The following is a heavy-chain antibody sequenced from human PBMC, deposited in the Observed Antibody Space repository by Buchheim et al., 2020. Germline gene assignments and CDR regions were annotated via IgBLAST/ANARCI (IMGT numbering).Heavy chain of an antibody. Sequence: QVQLVQSGAEVRKPGASVKVSCKASGYTFTSYYMHWVRQAPGQGLEWMGIINPSGGSTSYAQKFQGRVTMTRDTSTRTVYMELSSLRSEDTAVYYCARDHPLWRRDYYYYGMDVWGQGTT. CDR1: GYTFTSYY. J-gene: IGHJ6*02. CDR2: INPSGGST. CDR3: ARDHPLWRRDYYYYGMDV. V-gene: IGHV1-46*01. D-gene: IGHD3-16*01.